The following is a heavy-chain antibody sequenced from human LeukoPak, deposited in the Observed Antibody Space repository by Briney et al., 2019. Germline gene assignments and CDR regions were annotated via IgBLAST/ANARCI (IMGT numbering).Heavy chain of an antibody. V-gene: IGHV4-59*01. D-gene: IGHD3-22*01. CDR2: IYYSGST. CDR1: GGSISSXX. J-gene: IGHJ4*02. Sequence: SEXXXXXXTXXGGSISSXXWSWVRQPPGKGREWIGYIYYSGSTKYNPSLKRRVNISVEKNKKKFSQKQRNGHAAETAVYYCARAVDYYDRVDYWGQGTLVTVSS. CDR3: ARAVDYYDRVDY.